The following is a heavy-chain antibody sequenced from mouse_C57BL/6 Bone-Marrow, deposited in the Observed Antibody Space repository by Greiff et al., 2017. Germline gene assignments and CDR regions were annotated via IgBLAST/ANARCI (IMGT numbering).Heavy chain of an antibody. V-gene: IGHV1-50*01. CDR1: GYTFTSYW. CDR3: ARWGMAPFDY. J-gene: IGHJ2*01. CDR2: IDPSDSYT. D-gene: IGHD2-3*01. Sequence: VQLQQPGAELVKPGASVKLSCKASGYTFTSYWMHWVKQRPGQGLEWIGEIDPSDSYTNYNQKFKGKATLTVETSSSTAYMQLSSLTSEDSAVYYCARWGMAPFDYWGQGTTLTVSS.